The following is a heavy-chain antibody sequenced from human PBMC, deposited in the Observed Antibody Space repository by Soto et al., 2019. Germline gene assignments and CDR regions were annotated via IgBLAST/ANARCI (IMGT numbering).Heavy chain of an antibody. J-gene: IGHJ4*02. Sequence: LRLSFAASGFTFSSFGMHWVRQAPGKGLEWVALISYDGSNKYYADSVKGRFTISRDKSKNTLYLQMNSLRAEDTAVYYCAKDRGWSSADLDYWGQGTLVTVSS. CDR2: ISYDGSNK. CDR3: AKDRGWSSADLDY. CDR1: GFTFSSFG. V-gene: IGHV3-30*18. D-gene: IGHD6-19*01.